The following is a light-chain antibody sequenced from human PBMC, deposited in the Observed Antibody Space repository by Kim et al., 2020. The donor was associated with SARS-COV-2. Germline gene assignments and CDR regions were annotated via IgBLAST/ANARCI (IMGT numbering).Light chain of an antibody. Sequence: DIQMTQSPSSLSASVGDRVTITCRASQSISSYLNWYQQKPGKAPKLLIYTASSLQSGVPSRFSGSGSGTDFTLTISSLHPEDFATYYCQQSYTTPDTFGQGIKLEI. V-gene: IGKV1-39*01. CDR3: QQSYTTPDT. CDR2: TAS. J-gene: IGKJ2*01. CDR1: QSISSY.